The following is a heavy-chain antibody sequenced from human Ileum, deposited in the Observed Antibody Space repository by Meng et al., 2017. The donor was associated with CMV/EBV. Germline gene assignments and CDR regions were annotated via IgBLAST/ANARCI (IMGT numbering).Heavy chain of an antibody. V-gene: IGHV4-39*07. J-gene: IGHJ5*02. Sequence: TVSGGSISSSSYYWGWIRQPPGKGLEWIGSIYYSGSTYYNPSLKSRVTISLDTSKNQFSPKLSSVTAADTAVYYCARERYQLRNWFDPWGQGTLVTVSS. CDR3: ARERYQLRNWFDP. D-gene: IGHD2-2*01. CDR2: IYYSGST. CDR1: GGSISSSSYY.